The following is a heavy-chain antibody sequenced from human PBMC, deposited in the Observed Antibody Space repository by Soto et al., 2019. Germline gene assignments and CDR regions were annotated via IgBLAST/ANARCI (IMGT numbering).Heavy chain of an antibody. D-gene: IGHD2-15*01. CDR2: DYYTGSP. V-gene: IGHV4-61*01. CDR3: ARDGKSSSGGNCYRWFDP. J-gene: IGHJ5*02. Sequence: QVQLLESGPELVKPSETLSLTCSVSGGSVNSANYYWSWIRQPPGKGLEWIGHDYYTGSPNYNPSLTSRLTISLDTPKNQFSLRLTSVTAADTAAYYCARDGKSSSGGNCYRWFDPWGQGTLVIVSA. CDR1: GGSVNSANYY.